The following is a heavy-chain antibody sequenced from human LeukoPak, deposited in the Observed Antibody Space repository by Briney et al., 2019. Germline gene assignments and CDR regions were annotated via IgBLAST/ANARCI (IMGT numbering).Heavy chain of an antibody. CDR1: GGSFSGYY. J-gene: IGHJ4*02. CDR3: AKSLGSRAYQSFDY. CDR2: ITGSGGST. Sequence: ETLSLTCAVYGGSFSGYYWSWIRQAPGKGLEWVSGITGSGGSTYYADSVKGRFTISRDNSKNTLYLQMNSLRAEDTAVYYCAKSLGSRAYQSFDYWGQGTLVTVSS. D-gene: IGHD3-16*01. V-gene: IGHV3-23*01.